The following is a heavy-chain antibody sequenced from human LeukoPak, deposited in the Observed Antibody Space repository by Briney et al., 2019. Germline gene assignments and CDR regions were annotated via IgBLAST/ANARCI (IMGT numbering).Heavy chain of an antibody. CDR3: ARADYGDYYDY. V-gene: IGHV1-2*02. CDR1: GYTFTSYG. Sequence: ASVKVSCKASGYTFTSYGISWVRQAPGHGLVWMGWINPNSGGTNYAQKFQGRVTMTRDTSISTAYMELSRLRSDDTAVYYCARADYGDYYDYWGQETLVTVSS. D-gene: IGHD4-17*01. CDR2: INPNSGGT. J-gene: IGHJ4*02.